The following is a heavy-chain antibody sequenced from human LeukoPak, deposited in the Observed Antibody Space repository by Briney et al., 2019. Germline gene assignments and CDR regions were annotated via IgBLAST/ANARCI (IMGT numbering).Heavy chain of an antibody. CDR2: ISSSSSYI. J-gene: IGHJ6*02. CDR1: GFTFSSYA. D-gene: IGHD2-2*02. V-gene: IGHV3-21*01. CDR3: ARNVGYCSSTSCYNYGMDV. Sequence: PGGSLRLSCAASGFTFSSYAMSWVRQAPGKGLEWVSSISSSSSYIYYADSVKGRFTISRDNAKNSLHLQMNSLRAEDTAVYYCARNVGYCSSTSCYNYGMDVWGQGTTVTVSS.